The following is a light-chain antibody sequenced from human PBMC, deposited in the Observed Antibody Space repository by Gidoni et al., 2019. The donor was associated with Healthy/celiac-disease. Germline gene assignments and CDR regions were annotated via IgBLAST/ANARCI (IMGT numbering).Light chain of an antibody. Sequence: EIVLTQIPGTLSLSPGERATLSCRASQSVSSSYLAWYQHKPGQAPRLLIYSASSRATGIPDRCSGSGAGTDFTLTISRLEPEDFAVYYCQQYGSSPCFXXXTKLEIK. V-gene: IGKV3-20*01. CDR3: QQYGSSPC. J-gene: IGKJ2*03. CDR1: QSVSSSY. CDR2: SAS.